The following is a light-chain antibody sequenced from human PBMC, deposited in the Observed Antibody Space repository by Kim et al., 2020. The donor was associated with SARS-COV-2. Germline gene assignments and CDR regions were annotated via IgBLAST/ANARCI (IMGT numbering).Light chain of an antibody. V-gene: IGKV1-13*02. J-gene: IGKJ4*01. CDR1: QGISSA. CDR2: DAS. CDR3: QHFYTYPPT. Sequence: AIQLTQSPSSLSASVGDRVTITCRASQGISSALAWYQRKPGKPPNLLIYDASTLEAGVPSRFSGSGSGTDFTLTISSLQPEDLATYYCQHFYTYPPTFGGGTKVDIK.